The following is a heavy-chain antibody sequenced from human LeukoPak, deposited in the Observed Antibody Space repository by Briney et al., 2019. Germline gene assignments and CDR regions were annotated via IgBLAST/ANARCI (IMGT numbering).Heavy chain of an antibody. CDR3: ARGRGRQVGSRWHPDTHHDY. J-gene: IGHJ4*02. CDR2: IHYPEST. D-gene: IGHD3-10*01. V-gene: IGHV4-38-2*01. Sequence: SETLSLTCAVSGFSISNGYFWGWIRRPPGKELEWIGTIHYPESTYYNPSLNSQLTISLDASKNHFSLKLSSVTAADTALYYCARGRGRQVGSRWHPDTHHDYWGQGILVTVSS. CDR1: GFSISNGYF.